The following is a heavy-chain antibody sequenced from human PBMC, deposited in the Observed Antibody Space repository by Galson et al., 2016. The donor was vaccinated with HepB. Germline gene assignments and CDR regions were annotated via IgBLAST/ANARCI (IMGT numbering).Heavy chain of an antibody. Sequence: AISGDSVSSNSAAWNWIRQSPSRGLEWLGRTYYRSKWYNDYAVSVKSRIIVNPDTSKNQFSLQLNSVTPEDTAVYNCVEQRKGAPYGMDVWGQGTTVTVSS. CDR2: TYYRSKWYN. CDR3: VEQRKGAPYGMDV. V-gene: IGHV6-1*01. J-gene: IGHJ6*02. D-gene: IGHD1/OR15-1a*01. CDR1: GDSVSSNSAA.